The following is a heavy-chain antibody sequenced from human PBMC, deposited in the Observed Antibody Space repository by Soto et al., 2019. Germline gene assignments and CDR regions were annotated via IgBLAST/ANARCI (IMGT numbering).Heavy chain of an antibody. CDR1: GYSLTSYG. CDR2: ISSNNGDT. V-gene: IGHV1-18*01. J-gene: IGHJ5*02. CDR3: ARNYRSSSWFDP. Sequence: QVQLVQSGAEVKKPGASVKVSCKASGYSLTSYGISWVRQAPGQGLEWMGWISSNNGDTNYAQQLQGRVSMTTDTSTRTAYMELRSLRSDDTAVYYCARNYRSSSWFDPWGQGTLVTVAS. D-gene: IGHD6-6*01.